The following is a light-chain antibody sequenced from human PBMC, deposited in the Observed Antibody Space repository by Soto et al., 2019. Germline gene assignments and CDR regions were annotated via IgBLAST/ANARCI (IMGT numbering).Light chain of an antibody. J-gene: IGLJ1*01. CDR2: DVS. CDR1: SSDVGGYNY. CDR3: SSYSGSSTLYV. V-gene: IGLV2-14*01. Sequence: QSRLAQPPPGSGSPGLSVTHSCTGTSSDVGGYNYVSWYQQHPGKAPKLMIYDVSNRPSGVSNRFSGSKSGNTASLTISGLQAEDEADYYCSSYSGSSTLYVFGTGTKVTVL.